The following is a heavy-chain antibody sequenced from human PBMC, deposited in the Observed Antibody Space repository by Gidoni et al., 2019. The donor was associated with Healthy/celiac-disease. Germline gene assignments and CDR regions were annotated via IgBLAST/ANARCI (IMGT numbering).Heavy chain of an antibody. D-gene: IGHD2-2*01. J-gene: IGHJ6*02. CDR1: GGSFSGYY. Sequence: QVQLQQWGAGLFKPSETLSLPCAVYGGSFSGYYWRWIRQPPGKGLEWIGEINHSGSTNYNPSLKSRVTISVDTSKNQFSLKLSSVTAADMAVYYCARGGYCSSTSCSVYYYGMDVWGQGTTVTVSS. V-gene: IGHV4-34*01. CDR3: ARGGYCSSTSCSVYYYGMDV. CDR2: INHSGST.